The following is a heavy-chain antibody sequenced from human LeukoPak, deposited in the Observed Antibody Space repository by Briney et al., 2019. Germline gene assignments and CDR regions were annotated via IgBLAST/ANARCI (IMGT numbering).Heavy chain of an antibody. CDR3: ARVAGIRHGAPSY. V-gene: IGHV1-2*02. J-gene: IGHJ4*02. CDR1: GYTFTGYY. Sequence: ASVKVSCKASGYTFTGYYMHWVRQAPGQGLEWMRWINPNSGGTNYAQKFQGRVTMTRDTSISTAYMELSRLRSDDTAVYYCARVAGIRHGAPSYWGQGTLVTVSS. D-gene: IGHD1-26*01. CDR2: INPNSGGT.